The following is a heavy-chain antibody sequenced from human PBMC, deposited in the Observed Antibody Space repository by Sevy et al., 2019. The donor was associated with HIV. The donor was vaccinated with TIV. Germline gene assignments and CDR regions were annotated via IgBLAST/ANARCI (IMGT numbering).Heavy chain of an antibody. CDR3: ARDLLWFGELSYDAFDI. Sequence: SETLSLTCTVSGGSISSGSYYWSWIRQPAGKGLEWIGCIYTSGSTNYNPSLKSRVTISVDTSKNQYSLKLSSVTAADTAVYYCARDLLWFGELSYDAFDIWGQGTMVTVSS. CDR1: GGSISSGSYY. D-gene: IGHD3-10*01. J-gene: IGHJ3*02. CDR2: IYTSGST. V-gene: IGHV4-61*02.